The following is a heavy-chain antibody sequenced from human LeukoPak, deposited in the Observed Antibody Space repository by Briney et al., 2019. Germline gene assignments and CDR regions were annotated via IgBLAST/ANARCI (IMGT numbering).Heavy chain of an antibody. J-gene: IGHJ6*02. CDR3: ARHEKGPLCYYFGMDV. Sequence: GSLRLSCAASGFTFSSNAISWVRQAPGKGLEWIGSIYYSGNTYYNPSLKSRVTISVDTSKNQFSLNLSSVTAADTAVYYCARHEKGPLCYYFGMDVWGQGTTVTVSS. CDR1: GFTFSSNA. CDR2: IYYSGNT. V-gene: IGHV4-39*01.